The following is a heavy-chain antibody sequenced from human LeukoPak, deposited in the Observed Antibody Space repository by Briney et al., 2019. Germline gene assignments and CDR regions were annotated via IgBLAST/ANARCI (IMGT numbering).Heavy chain of an antibody. CDR1: RFTFTTYA. D-gene: IGHD3-10*01. Sequence: GSLRLSCAASRFTFTTYAMTWVRQPPGKGLQWVSSISGSGDYIYYADSVKGRFTISRDNSRNTVFLQMNSLRAEDTAVYYCAKGLDGSGSYSPLDFWGQGTLVTVSS. V-gene: IGHV3-23*01. CDR2: ISGSGDYI. J-gene: IGHJ4*02. CDR3: AKGLDGSGSYSPLDF.